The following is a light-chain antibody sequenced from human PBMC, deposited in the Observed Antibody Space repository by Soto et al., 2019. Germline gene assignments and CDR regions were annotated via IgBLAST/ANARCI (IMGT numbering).Light chain of an antibody. Sequence: QSVLTQPASVSGSPGQSITISCTGTSSDVGGYNNVSWYQYHPGKAPKLVIYAVTNRPSGVSNRFSGSKSGNTASLTISGLQAEDEADYYCSSYTSSITPVVFGGGTKLTVL. CDR2: AVT. CDR1: SSDVGGYNN. V-gene: IGLV2-14*03. J-gene: IGLJ2*01. CDR3: SSYTSSITPVV.